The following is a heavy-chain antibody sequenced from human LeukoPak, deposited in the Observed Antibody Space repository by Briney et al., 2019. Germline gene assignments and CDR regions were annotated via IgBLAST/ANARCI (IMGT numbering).Heavy chain of an antibody. CDR3: ARHEWGCSSTSCYVFDY. V-gene: IGHV4-39*01. D-gene: IGHD2-2*01. J-gene: IGHJ4*02. CDR2: IYYSGST. Sequence: PSETLSLTCTVSGGSISSSSYYWGWIRQPPGKGLEWIGSIYYSGSTYYNPSLKSRVTISVDTSKNQFSLKLSSVTAADTAMYYCARHEWGCSSTSCYVFDYWGQGTLVTVSS. CDR1: GGSISSSSYY.